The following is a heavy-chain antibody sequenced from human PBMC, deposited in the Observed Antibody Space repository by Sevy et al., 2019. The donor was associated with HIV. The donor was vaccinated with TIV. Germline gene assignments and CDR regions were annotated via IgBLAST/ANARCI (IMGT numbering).Heavy chain of an antibody. J-gene: IGHJ6*02. Sequence: ASVKVSCKASGYTFTSYDINWVRQATGQGLEWMGWMNPNSGKTGYAQKFQGRVTMTRNTSISTAYMELSSLRSEDTAVYYCARVPRLLWFGEPKRYYGMDVWGQGTTVTVSS. V-gene: IGHV1-8*01. CDR2: MNPNSGKT. CDR3: ARVPRLLWFGEPKRYYGMDV. CDR1: GYTFTSYD. D-gene: IGHD3-10*01.